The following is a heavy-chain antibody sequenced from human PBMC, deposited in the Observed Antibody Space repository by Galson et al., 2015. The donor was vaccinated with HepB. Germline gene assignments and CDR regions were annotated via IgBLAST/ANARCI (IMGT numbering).Heavy chain of an antibody. V-gene: IGHV7-4-1*02. CDR1: GYMFTDYG. Sequence: SVKVSCKASGYMFTDYGMNWVRQAPGQGLEWMGWVNTRTGNPTYAQGFTGRFVFSLDTSVNTAYLQISSLKAEDTAVYYCARDGSLAGTDYWGQGTLVTVSS. D-gene: IGHD1-1*01. J-gene: IGHJ4*02. CDR3: ARDGSLAGTDY. CDR2: VNTRTGNP.